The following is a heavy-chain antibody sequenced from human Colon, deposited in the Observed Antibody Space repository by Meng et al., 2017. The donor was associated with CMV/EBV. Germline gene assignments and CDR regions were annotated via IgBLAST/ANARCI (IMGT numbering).Heavy chain of an antibody. CDR2: ISDTSAYI. CDR3: ARDHSSEPEWYFDL. Sequence: GGSLRLSCAASEFTFSTYAMNWVRQTPGKGLEWVSFISDTSAYIYYADSVKGRFTISRDNAKNSLYLQMNSLRAEDTAVYYCARDHSSEPEWYFDLWGRGTLVTVSS. D-gene: IGHD2/OR15-2a*01. V-gene: IGHV3-21*01. J-gene: IGHJ2*01. CDR1: EFTFSTYA.